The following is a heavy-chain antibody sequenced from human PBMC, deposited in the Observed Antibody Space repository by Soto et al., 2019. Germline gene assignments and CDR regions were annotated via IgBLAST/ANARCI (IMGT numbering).Heavy chain of an antibody. J-gene: IGHJ4*02. D-gene: IGHD6-19*01. CDR1: VCTFSNYP. CDR2: ISGSGA. V-gene: IGHV3-23*01. CDR3: AKDSWGGTVSGWSHDS. Sequence: VGSLRLSCASSVCTFSNYPMSCGGQSPGKWLEWVSVISGSGAFYADSVKGRFTISRDHPKNTLYLQMNSLRSDDTAVYYCAKDSWGGTVSGWSHDSWGQGTLVNVSS.